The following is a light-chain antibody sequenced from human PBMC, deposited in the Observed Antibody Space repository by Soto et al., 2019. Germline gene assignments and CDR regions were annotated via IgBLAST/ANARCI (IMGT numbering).Light chain of an antibody. J-gene: IGKJ1*01. CDR3: QQYNSYSAWT. Sequence: DIQMTQSPSXXSASVGDRVTITCRASQSISSWLAWYQQKPGKAPKLLIYDASSLESGVPSRFSGSGSGTEFTLTISSLQPDDFATYYCQQYNSYSAWTFGQGTKVEIK. CDR2: DAS. CDR1: QSISSW. V-gene: IGKV1-5*01.